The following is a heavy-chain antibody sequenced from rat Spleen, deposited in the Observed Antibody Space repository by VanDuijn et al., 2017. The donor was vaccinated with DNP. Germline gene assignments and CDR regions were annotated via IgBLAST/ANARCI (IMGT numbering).Heavy chain of an antibody. J-gene: IGHJ1*01. V-gene: IGHV5-31*01. CDR2: ISYDSGTT. Sequence: EVQLVESGGGPVQPGRSLKLSCVASGFIFSNYWMTWIRQAPGKGLEWVASISYDSGTTYYRDSVKGRFTISRDNAESSLYLQMDSLRSEDTATYYCTTANSYGFAYWGPGTMVTVSS. D-gene: IGHD1-11*01. CDR1: GFIFSNYW. CDR3: TTANSYGFAY.